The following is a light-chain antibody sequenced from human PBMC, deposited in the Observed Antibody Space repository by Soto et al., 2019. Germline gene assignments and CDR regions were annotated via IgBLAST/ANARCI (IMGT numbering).Light chain of an antibody. CDR3: QQYNNWPPLT. V-gene: IGKV3D-15*01. J-gene: IGKJ4*01. Sequence: EILMTQSPATLSVSPGERATLSCRASQSVYSNLAWYQQKPGQAPRLLIFGASTRATGIPARFSGSGSGTEFTLAISSLQSEDFGVYYCQQYNNWPPLTFGGGTKVDIK. CDR2: GAS. CDR1: QSVYSN.